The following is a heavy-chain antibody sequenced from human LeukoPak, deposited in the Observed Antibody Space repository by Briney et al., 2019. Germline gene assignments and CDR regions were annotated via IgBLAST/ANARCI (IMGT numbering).Heavy chain of an antibody. V-gene: IGHV3-23*01. D-gene: IGHD3-3*01. Sequence: GGSLRLSCAASGFTFSSYAMSWVRQAPGKGLEWVSAISGSGGSTYYADSVKGRFTISRDNSKNTLYLQMNSLRAEDTAVYYCAKDSFWSGYFHDFDYWGQGTLVTVSS. CDR2: ISGSGGST. CDR1: GFTFSSYA. CDR3: AKDSFWSGYFHDFDY. J-gene: IGHJ4*02.